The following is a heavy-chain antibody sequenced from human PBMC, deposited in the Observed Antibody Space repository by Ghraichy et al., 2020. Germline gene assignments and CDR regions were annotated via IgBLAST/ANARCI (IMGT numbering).Heavy chain of an antibody. Sequence: SETSLTCAVYGGSFSGYYWSWIRQPPGKALEWMGEINHSGSTNYNPSLKSRVTISVDTSKNQFSLKLRSVTAADTAVYSCAGSSPPHDYVWGSYRPDYYYYYYGMDVWGQGTTVTVSS. CDR2: INHSGST. J-gene: IGHJ6*02. V-gene: IGHV4-34*01. D-gene: IGHD3-16*02. CDR3: AGSSPPHDYVWGSYRPDYYYYYYGMDV. CDR1: GGSFSGYY.